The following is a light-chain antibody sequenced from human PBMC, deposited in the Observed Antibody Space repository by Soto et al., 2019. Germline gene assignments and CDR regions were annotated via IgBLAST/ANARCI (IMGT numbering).Light chain of an antibody. CDR1: QSVSRY. J-gene: IGKJ4*01. V-gene: IGKV3-11*01. Sequence: EIGLTQSPATLSLSPGDRATLSCRASQSVSRYLAWYQQKPGQAPRLLIHDTSTRATGVPDTFSGSGSGTEFTLTISSLEPEDSAMYYCQQRFSWPPTFGGGTHVESK. CDR3: QQRFSWPPT. CDR2: DTS.